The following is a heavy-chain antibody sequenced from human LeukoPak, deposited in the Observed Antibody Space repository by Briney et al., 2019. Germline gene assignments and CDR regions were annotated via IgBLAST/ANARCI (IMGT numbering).Heavy chain of an antibody. V-gene: IGHV4-39*01. J-gene: IGHJ3*02. CDR2: IYYSGST. D-gene: IGHD4-23*01. Sequence: SETLSLTCTVSGGSISSSSYYWGWIRQPPGKGLEWIGSIYYSGSTHYNPSLKSRVTISVDTSKIQFSLKLSSVTAADTAVYYCARLLDYGGNSVAFDIWGQGTMVTVSS. CDR1: GGSISSSSYY. CDR3: ARLLDYGGNSVAFDI.